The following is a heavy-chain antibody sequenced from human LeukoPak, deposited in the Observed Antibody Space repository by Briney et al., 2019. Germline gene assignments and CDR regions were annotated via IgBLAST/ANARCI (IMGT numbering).Heavy chain of an antibody. D-gene: IGHD3-9*01. V-gene: IGHV4-34*01. J-gene: IGHJ6*03. CDR2: INHSGST. Sequence: PSETLSLTCAVYGGSFSGYYWSWIRQPPGKGLEWNGEINHSGSTNYNPSLKSRVTISVDTSKNQFYLKLSSVTAADTAVYYCASTSPGYDILTGYSTYYYYYMDVWGKGTTVTVSS. CDR1: GGSFSGYY. CDR3: ASTSPGYDILTGYSTYYYYYMDV.